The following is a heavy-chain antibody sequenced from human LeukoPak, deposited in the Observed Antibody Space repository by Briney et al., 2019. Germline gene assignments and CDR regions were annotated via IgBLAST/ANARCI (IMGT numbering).Heavy chain of an antibody. CDR1: GFTFSSYW. CDR3: ARSRFVDTPEDY. Sequence: PGGSPRLSCAASGFTFSSYWMHWVRQAPGKGLVWVSRINSDGSSTSYADSVKGRFTISRDNAKNTLYLQMNSLRAEDTAVYYCARSRFVDTPEDYWGQGTLVTVSS. V-gene: IGHV3-74*01. CDR2: INSDGSST. J-gene: IGHJ4*02. D-gene: IGHD5-18*01.